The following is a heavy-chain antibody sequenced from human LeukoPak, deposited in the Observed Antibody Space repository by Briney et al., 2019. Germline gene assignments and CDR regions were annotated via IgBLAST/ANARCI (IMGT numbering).Heavy chain of an antibody. CDR1: GFTFSSYA. J-gene: IGHJ4*02. V-gene: IGHV3-23*01. D-gene: IGHD1-26*01. Sequence: PGGSLRLSCAASGFTFSSYAMSWVRQAPGKGLEWVSAISGSGGSTYYADSVKGRFTISRDNSKNTLYLQMNSLRVEDTAVYYCARDLGGSLDYWGQGTLVTVSS. CDR3: ARDLGGSLDY. CDR2: ISGSGGST.